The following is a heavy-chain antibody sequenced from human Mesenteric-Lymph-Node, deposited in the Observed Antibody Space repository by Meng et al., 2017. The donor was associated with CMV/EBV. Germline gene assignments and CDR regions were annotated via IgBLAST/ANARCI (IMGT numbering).Heavy chain of an antibody. D-gene: IGHD2-2*01. V-gene: IGHV3-21*04. Sequence: GGSLRLSCAASGFTFSSYSMNWVRQAPGKGLEWVSSISSSSSYIYYADSVKGRFTISRDNAKNSLYLQMNSLRAEDTAVYYCAKPYCSSSSCYYGMDVWGQGTTVTVSS. CDR1: GFTFSSYS. J-gene: IGHJ6*02. CDR3: AKPYCSSSSCYYGMDV. CDR2: ISSSSSYI.